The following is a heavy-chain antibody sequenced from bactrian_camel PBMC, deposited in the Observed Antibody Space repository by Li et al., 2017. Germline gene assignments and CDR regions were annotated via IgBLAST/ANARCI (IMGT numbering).Heavy chain of an antibody. J-gene: IGHJ4*01. CDR1: GYTDSRYC. D-gene: IGHD3*01. Sequence: HVQLVESGGGSVQAGRSLRLSCTASGYTDSRYCMGWFRQAPGKEREGVARIRGDGVTTYADSMKGRVTISKDNAKNTLYLQMDSLKPEDTAIYYCAADSGLLYGQGIPAWSEFNYWGQGTQVTVS. CDR2: IRGDGVT. CDR3: AADSGLLYGQGIPAWSEFNY. V-gene: IGHV3S26*01.